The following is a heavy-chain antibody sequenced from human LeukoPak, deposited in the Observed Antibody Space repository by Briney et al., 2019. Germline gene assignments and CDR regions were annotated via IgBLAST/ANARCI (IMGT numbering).Heavy chain of an antibody. CDR2: INHGGNT. CDR3: ASPIYGDYTENGFDI. V-gene: IGHV4-34*01. CDR1: GGSISSYY. J-gene: IGHJ3*02. Sequence: SETLSLTCTVSGGSISSYYWSWIRQPPGKGLEWIGEINHGGNTNYNPSLKSRVTILVDTSKNQFSLKLNSVTAADTAVYYCASPIYGDYTENGFDIWGQGTMVTVSS. D-gene: IGHD4-17*01.